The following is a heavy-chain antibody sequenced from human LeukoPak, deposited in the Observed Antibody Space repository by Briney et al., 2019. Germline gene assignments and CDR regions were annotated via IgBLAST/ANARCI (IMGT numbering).Heavy chain of an antibody. J-gene: IGHJ3*02. D-gene: IGHD3-9*01. CDR1: GGSISSGGYY. V-gene: IGHV4-31*03. CDR2: IYYSGST. CDR3: ARDYDILTGYYAFDI. Sequence: PSETLSLNCTVSGGSISSGGYYWSWIRQHPGKGLEWIGYIYYSGSTYYNPSLKSRVTISVDTSKNQFSLKLSSVTAADTAVYYCARDYDILTGYYAFDIWGQGTMVTVSS.